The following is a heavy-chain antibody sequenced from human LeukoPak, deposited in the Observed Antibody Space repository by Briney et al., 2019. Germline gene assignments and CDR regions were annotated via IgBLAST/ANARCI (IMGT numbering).Heavy chain of an antibody. CDR1: GFTFSSYS. CDR3: ARHQSAGNCFDS. D-gene: IGHD3-10*01. Sequence: PGGSLRLSCAASGFTFSSYSMTWVRQAPGKGLEWVSSISSSSSYIYYADSVKGRFTISRDNALKSLHLRMNSLRPEDTAVYYCARHQSAGNCFDSWGQGTLVTVSS. J-gene: IGHJ4*02. V-gene: IGHV3-21*01. CDR2: ISSSSSYI.